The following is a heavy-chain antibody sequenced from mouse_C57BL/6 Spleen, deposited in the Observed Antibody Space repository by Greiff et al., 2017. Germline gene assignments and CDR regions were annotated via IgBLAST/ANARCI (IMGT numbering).Heavy chain of an antibody. V-gene: IGHV1-53*01. Sequence: QVQLQQPGTELVKPGASVKLSCKASGYTFTSYWMHWVKQRPGQGLAWIGNINPSNGGTNYNEKFKSKATLTVDKSSSPAYMQLSSLTSEDSAVYYCARSGITTVVAYYFDYWGQGTTLTVSS. J-gene: IGHJ2*01. D-gene: IGHD1-1*01. CDR1: GYTFTSYW. CDR2: INPSNGGT. CDR3: ARSGITTVVAYYFDY.